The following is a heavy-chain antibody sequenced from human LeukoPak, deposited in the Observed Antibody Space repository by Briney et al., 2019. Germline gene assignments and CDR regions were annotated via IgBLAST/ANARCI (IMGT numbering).Heavy chain of an antibody. CDR3: ARGVVAAAGRTFDF. CDR2: IYNSGST. Sequence: SETLSLTCTVSGDSFSYFYWSWIRQPAGTGLEWIGYIYNSGSTNYNPSLKSRVTISLDTSKNQFSLKLSSVTAADTAVYYCARGVVAAAGRTFDFWGQGTLVTVSS. D-gene: IGHD6-13*01. CDR1: GDSFSYFY. J-gene: IGHJ4*02. V-gene: IGHV4-59*01.